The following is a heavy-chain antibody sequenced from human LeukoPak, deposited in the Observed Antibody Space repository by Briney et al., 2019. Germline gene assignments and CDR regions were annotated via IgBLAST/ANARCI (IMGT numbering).Heavy chain of an antibody. Sequence: ASVKISCKASNYPFTSYAVHWVRRAPGQSPEWMGWIHPGNGDTKVSQRFQGRVVFTRDTSAGTAYMEMRALVSKDTAIYFCAREGFSASFVSWGQGAMVTVSS. D-gene: IGHD1-26*01. CDR1: NYPFTSYA. V-gene: IGHV1-3*01. CDR2: IHPGNGDT. J-gene: IGHJ5*02. CDR3: AREGFSASFVS.